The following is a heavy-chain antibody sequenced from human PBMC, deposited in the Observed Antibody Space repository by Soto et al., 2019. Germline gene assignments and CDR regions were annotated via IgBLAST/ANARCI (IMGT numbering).Heavy chain of an antibody. CDR3: ARHPTVTEYYFDY. CDR2: INHSGST. D-gene: IGHD4-17*01. CDR1: GGSFSGYY. Sequence: LSLTCAVYGGSFSGYYWSWIRQPPGKGLEWIGEINHSGSTNYNPSLKSRVTISVDTSKNQFSLKLSSVTAADTAVYYCARHPTVTEYYFDYWGQGTLVTVSS. V-gene: IGHV4-34*01. J-gene: IGHJ4*02.